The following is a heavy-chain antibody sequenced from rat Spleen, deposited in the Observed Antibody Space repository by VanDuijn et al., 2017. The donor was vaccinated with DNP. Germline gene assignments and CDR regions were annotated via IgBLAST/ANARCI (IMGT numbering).Heavy chain of an antibody. J-gene: IGHJ3*01. V-gene: IGHV5-25*01. CDR1: GFIFSNYY. Sequence: EVQLVESGGGLVQPGRSMKLSCAASGFIFSNYYMAWVRQAPTKGLEWVASINTGGDNTYYRDSVKGRFTISRDNAKSTLYLQMNSLRSEDMATYYCARPIYNNHGGFAYWGQGTLVSVSS. D-gene: IGHD1-10*01. CDR3: ARPIYNNHGGFAY. CDR2: INTGGDNT.